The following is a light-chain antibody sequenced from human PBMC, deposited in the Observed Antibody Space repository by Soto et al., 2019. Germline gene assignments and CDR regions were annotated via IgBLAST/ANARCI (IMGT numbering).Light chain of an antibody. J-gene: IGKJ3*01. CDR1: ESVNSN. V-gene: IGKV3-15*01. Sequence: EIVMTQSPATLSVSPGERATLSCRASESVNSNLAWYQQRPGQAPRLLVYDASTRATGIPARFSGSGSGTEFNLTISGLQSEDSAVYHCQQYNNWPPRFTFGPGTKVDI. CDR2: DAS. CDR3: QQYNNWPPRFT.